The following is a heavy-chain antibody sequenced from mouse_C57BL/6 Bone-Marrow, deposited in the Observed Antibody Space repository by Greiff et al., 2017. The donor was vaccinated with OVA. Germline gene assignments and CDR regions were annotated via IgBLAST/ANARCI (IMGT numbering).Heavy chain of an antibody. CDR3: ASPYYDGSSDY. Sequence: QVQLQQSGAELARPGASVKLSCKASGYTFTSYGISWVKQRTGPGLEWIGEIYPRSGNTYYNEKFKGKATLTADKSSSTAYMELRSLTSEDSAVDFYASPYYDGSSDYWGQGTTVTVSS. V-gene: IGHV1-81*01. D-gene: IGHD1-1*01. J-gene: IGHJ2*01. CDR1: GYTFTSYG. CDR2: IYPRSGNT.